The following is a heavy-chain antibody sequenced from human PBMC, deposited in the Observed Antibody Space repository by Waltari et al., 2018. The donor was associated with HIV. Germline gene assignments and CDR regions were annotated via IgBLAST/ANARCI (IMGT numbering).Heavy chain of an antibody. CDR2: INHSGST. Sequence: QVQLRQWGAGLLKPSETLSLTCAVYGGSFGGSYWTLIRRPPGKGPAWIGEINHSGSTNYNPSLKSRVTISVDTSKNQFSLKLTSVTAADTAVFYCARARLVSRGQYCSTTSCLPHYYYYYGMDVWGQGTTVTVSS. CDR1: GGSFGGSY. CDR3: ARARLVSRGQYCSTTSCLPHYYYYYGMDV. V-gene: IGHV4-34*01. D-gene: IGHD2-2*01. J-gene: IGHJ6*02.